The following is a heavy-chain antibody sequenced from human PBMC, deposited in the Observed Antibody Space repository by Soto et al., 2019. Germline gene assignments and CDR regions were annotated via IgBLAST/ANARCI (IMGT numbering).Heavy chain of an antibody. Sequence: GGSLRLSCSASGFTFSSYAMHWVRQAPGKGLEYVSAITSNGGSTYYADSVKGRFTISRDNSENTLYLQMSSLRAEDTAVFYSVKGHYCSSTHYFDYWGQGTLVTVSS. D-gene: IGHD2-15*01. CDR3: VKGHYCSSTHYFDY. J-gene: IGHJ4*02. CDR1: GFTFSSYA. V-gene: IGHV3-64D*06. CDR2: ITSNGGST.